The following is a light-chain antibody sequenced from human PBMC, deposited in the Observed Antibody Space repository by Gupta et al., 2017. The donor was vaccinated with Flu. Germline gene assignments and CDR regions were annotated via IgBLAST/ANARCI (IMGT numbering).Light chain of an antibody. Sequence: QSALTQPASVSGSPGQSITISCTGSSTDIGHYKLVSWYQQYPGKAPKLLIYEVSERPSGVSDRFAGSKSGDTASLTISGLQAADEDDYHGCSYAGGGHYLFGGGTTVSVL. CDR1: STDIGHYKL. CDR2: EVS. V-gene: IGLV2-23*02. CDR3: CSYAGGGHYL. J-gene: IGLJ1*01.